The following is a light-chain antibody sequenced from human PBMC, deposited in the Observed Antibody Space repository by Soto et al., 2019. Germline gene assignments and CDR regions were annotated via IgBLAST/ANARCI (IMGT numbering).Light chain of an antibody. CDR1: QSVSSSY. Sequence: EIVLTQSPGTLSLSPGERATLSCRASQSVSSSYLAWYQQKPGQPPRLLIYDASNRATGIPARFSGRGSGTDFTLTISSLESEDFAVYYCQQRSNWPPWTFGQGTKVDIK. CDR3: QQRSNWPPWT. V-gene: IGKV3D-20*02. J-gene: IGKJ1*01. CDR2: DAS.